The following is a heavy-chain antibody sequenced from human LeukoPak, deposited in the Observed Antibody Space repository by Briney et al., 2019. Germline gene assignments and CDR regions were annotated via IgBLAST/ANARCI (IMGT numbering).Heavy chain of an antibody. CDR2: IDYSGGT. J-gene: IGHJ4*02. Sequence: SETLSLTCTVSGGSISSGDYYWSWLRQHPGKGLEWIGYIDYSGGTYYSPSLKSRVTISVDTFKNQFSLKLSSVTAADTAVYYCARNFRTDQFDYWGQGALVTVSS. D-gene: IGHD3/OR15-3a*01. CDR1: GGSISSGDYY. V-gene: IGHV4-31*03. CDR3: ARNFRTDQFDY.